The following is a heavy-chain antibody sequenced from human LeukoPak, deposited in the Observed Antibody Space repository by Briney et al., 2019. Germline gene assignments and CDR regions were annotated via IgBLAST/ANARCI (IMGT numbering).Heavy chain of an antibody. CDR3: ARRNVGPTNYYYGVDV. CDR1: GFTFSSYS. V-gene: IGHV3-23*01. D-gene: IGHD1-26*01. CDR2: VSASGLST. Sequence: GGSLRLSCAASGFTFSSYSMSWVRQSPGKGLEWVSSVSASGLSTYYADSVKGRFTISRDNSKNTLYLQMNSLTADDTALYYCARRNVGPTNYYYGVDVWGQGTTVTVSS. J-gene: IGHJ6*02.